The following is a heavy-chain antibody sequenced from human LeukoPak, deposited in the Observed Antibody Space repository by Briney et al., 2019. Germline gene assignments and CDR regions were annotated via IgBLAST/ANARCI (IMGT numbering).Heavy chain of an antibody. CDR2: IHHSGRT. J-gene: IGHJ6*02. CDR3: AREASIMAPYYYGMDV. Sequence: SRTLSLTCTVSGVSISSADYWSWIRQPPGKGLEWVGYIHHSGRTHYNPSLKSRATLSLDTSKNQFSLKLTSVTAADTAVYYCAREASIMAPYYYGMDVWGQGTTVTVSS. D-gene: IGHD3-16*01. CDR1: GVSISSADY. V-gene: IGHV4-31*03.